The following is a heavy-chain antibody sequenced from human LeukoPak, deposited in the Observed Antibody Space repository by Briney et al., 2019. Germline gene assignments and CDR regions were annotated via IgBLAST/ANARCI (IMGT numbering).Heavy chain of an antibody. J-gene: IGHJ3*02. CDR2: ISGSGGST. Sequence: GGSLRLSCAASGFTFSSYAMSWVRQAPGKGLEWVSAISGSGGSTYYADSVKGRFTISRDNSKNTLYLQMNSLRAEDTAVYYCAKVVEELLLLHAFDIWGQGTMVTVPS. CDR1: GFTFSSYA. CDR3: AKVVEELLLLHAFDI. D-gene: IGHD1-26*01. V-gene: IGHV3-23*01.